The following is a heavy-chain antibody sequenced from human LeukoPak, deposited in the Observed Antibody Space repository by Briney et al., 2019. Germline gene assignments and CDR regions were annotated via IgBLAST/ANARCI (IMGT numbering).Heavy chain of an antibody. CDR2: IYHSGST. CDR1: GYSISSGYY. CDR3: ARKGRFGELN. J-gene: IGHJ4*02. Sequence: SETLSLTCTVSGYSISSGYYWGWIRQPPGKGLEWIGSIYHSGSTYYNPSLKSRVTISVDTSKNQFSLKLSSVTAADTAVYYCARKGRFGELNWGQGTLVTVSS. V-gene: IGHV4-38-2*02. D-gene: IGHD3-10*01.